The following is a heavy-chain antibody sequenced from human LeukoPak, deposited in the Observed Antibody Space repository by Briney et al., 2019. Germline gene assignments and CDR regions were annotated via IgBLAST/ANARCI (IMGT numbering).Heavy chain of an antibody. CDR3: ARQSPRGATLGAFDI. CDR2: IYYSGST. CDR1: GGSISSSSYY. J-gene: IGHJ3*02. Sequence: SETLSLTCTVSGGSISSSSYYWGWIRQPPGKGLEWIGYIYYSGSTNYNPSLKSRVTISVDTSKNQFSLKLSSVTAADTAVYYCARQSPRGATLGAFDIWGQGTMVTVSS. V-gene: IGHV4-61*05. D-gene: IGHD1-26*01.